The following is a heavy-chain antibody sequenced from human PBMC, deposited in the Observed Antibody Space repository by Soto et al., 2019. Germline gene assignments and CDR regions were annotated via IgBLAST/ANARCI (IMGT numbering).Heavy chain of an antibody. Sequence: SETLSLTCAVSGGSISGSYYYWAWLRQSPGKGPEWIGSVFYTGFTSYNPSLESRVSVSVDTSKSQFSLKLSAVTAADTAVYYCARENQDYYDSSGYRPFDYWGQGTLVTVSS. CDR1: GGSISGSYYY. CDR3: ARENQDYYDSSGYRPFDY. D-gene: IGHD3-22*01. V-gene: IGHV4-39*02. J-gene: IGHJ4*02. CDR2: VFYTGFT.